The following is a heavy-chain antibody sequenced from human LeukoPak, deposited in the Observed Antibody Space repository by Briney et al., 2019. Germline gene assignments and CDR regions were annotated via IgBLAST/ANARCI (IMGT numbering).Heavy chain of an antibody. CDR2: ISAYNANT. CDR3: ARDLGDCSSTSCPFDY. Sequence: ASVKVSCKASGYTFVNSGITWVRQAPGLGLEWMGWISAYNANTNYEQKFRGRVAMTTDTSTSTAYMELRSLRSDDTAMYYCARDLGDCSSTSCPFDYWGQGTLVTVSS. D-gene: IGHD2-2*01. J-gene: IGHJ4*02. CDR1: GYTFVNSG. V-gene: IGHV1-18*01.